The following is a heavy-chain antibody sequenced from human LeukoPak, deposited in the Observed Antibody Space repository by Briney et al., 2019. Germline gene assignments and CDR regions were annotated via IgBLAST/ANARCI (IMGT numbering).Heavy chain of an antibody. CDR1: EFIFRSYE. V-gene: IGHV3-48*03. CDR3: ARDSPYYYDSSGLDY. Sequence: GGSLRLSCAASEFIFRSYEMNWVRQAPGKGLEWVSYISGSGSTIYYADSVKGRFTISRGNAKNSLYLQMNSLRAEDTAVYYCARDSPYYYDSSGLDYWGQGTLVTVSS. D-gene: IGHD3-22*01. CDR2: ISGSGSTI. J-gene: IGHJ4*02.